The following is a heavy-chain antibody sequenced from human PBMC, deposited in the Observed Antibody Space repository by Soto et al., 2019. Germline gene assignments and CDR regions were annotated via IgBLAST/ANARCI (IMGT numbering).Heavy chain of an antibody. J-gene: IGHJ5*02. CDR2: ISAYNGNT. Sequence: QVQLVQSGAEVKKPGASVKVSCKASGYTFTSYGISWVRQAPGQGLEWMGWISAYNGNTNYAQKLQGRVTLTTDTSSSTAYMELRSLRSDYTAVYYCARDGFDTAIRGWFDPWGQGTLVTVSS. CDR3: ARDGFDTAIRGWFDP. CDR1: GYTFTSYG. D-gene: IGHD2-21*02. V-gene: IGHV1-18*01.